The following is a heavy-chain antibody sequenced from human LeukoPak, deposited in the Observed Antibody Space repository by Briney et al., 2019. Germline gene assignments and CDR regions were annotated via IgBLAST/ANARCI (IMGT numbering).Heavy chain of an antibody. V-gene: IGHV3-21*01. Sequence: GGSLRLSCAASGFTFSAHSMNWVRQAPGKGLEWVSSISSSSSYRYYADSMQGRFTISRDNAKNSLYLQTNSLRAEDTAVYYCARDAYGSGSYHAFDIWGRGTMVTVSS. D-gene: IGHD3-10*01. CDR1: GFTFSAHS. J-gene: IGHJ3*02. CDR2: ISSSSSYR. CDR3: ARDAYGSGSYHAFDI.